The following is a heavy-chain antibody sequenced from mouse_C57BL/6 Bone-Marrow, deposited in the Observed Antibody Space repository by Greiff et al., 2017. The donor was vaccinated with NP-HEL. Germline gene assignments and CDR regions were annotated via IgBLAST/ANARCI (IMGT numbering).Heavy chain of an antibody. CDR2: ISSGGDYI. D-gene: IGHD2-4*01. V-gene: IGHV5-9-1*02. CDR1: GFTFSSYA. Sequence: EVQGVESGEGLVKPGGSLKLSCAASGFTFSSYAMSWVRQTPEKRLEWVAYISSGGDYIYYADTVKGRFTISRDNARNTLYLQMSSLNSEDTAMYYCTRVDIYYDYSWFAYGGQGTLVTVSA. CDR3: TRVDIYYDYSWFAY. J-gene: IGHJ3*01.